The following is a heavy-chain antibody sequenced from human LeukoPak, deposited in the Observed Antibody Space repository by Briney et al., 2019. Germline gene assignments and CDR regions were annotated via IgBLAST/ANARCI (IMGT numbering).Heavy chain of an antibody. CDR2: FDPEDGET. J-gene: IGHJ4*02. Sequence: ASVKVSCKVSGYTLTELSMHWVRQAPGKGLEWMGGFDPEDGETVYAQKFQGRVTMTEDTSTDTAYMELSSLRSEDTAVYYCATGHYYDSSGYYYLDYWGQGTLSPSPQ. D-gene: IGHD3-22*01. CDR1: GYTLTELS. V-gene: IGHV1-24*01. CDR3: ATGHYYDSSGYYYLDY.